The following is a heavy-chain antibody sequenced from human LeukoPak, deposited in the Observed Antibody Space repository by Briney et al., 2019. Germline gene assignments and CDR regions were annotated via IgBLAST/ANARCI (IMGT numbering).Heavy chain of an antibody. CDR2: ISSSSSYI. D-gene: IGHD6-13*01. J-gene: IGHJ4*02. V-gene: IGHV3-21*01. CDR3: ARDGGEAAGIDY. Sequence: GGSLRLSCAASEFTFSSYSINWVGQPPGKGLDGVSSISSSSSYIYYADSVKGRFTISRDNAKNSLYLQMNSLRAEDAAVYYCARDGGEAAGIDYWGQGTLVTVSS. CDR1: EFTFSSYS.